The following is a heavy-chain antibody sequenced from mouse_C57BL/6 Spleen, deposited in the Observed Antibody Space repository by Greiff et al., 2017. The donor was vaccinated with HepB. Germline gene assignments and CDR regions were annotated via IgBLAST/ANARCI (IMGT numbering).Heavy chain of an antibody. V-gene: IGHV1-52*01. Sequence: QVQLQQPGAELVRPGSSVKLSCKASGYTFTSYWMHWVKQRPIQGLEWIGNIDPSDSETHYNQKFKDKATLTVDKSSSTAYMQVSSLTSEDSAVYYCARDSSGLDYWGQGTTLTVSS. CDR3: ARDSSGLDY. J-gene: IGHJ2*01. CDR2: IDPSDSET. CDR1: GYTFTSYW. D-gene: IGHD3-2*02.